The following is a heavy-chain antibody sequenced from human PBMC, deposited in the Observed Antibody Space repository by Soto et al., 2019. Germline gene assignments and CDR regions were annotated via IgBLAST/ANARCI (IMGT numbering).Heavy chain of an antibody. CDR3: TTDPTLVGPRGAF. D-gene: IGHD1-26*01. J-gene: IGHJ4*02. CDR1: GFTFSSYD. V-gene: IGHV3-13*05. CDR2: IGTAGDP. Sequence: PGGSLRLSCAASGFTFSSYDMHWVRQATGKGLEWVSAIGTAGDPYYPGSVKGRFIISREDSRNTLYLQMDSLKSDDSGVYYCTTDPTLVGPRGAFWGQGTLVTVSS.